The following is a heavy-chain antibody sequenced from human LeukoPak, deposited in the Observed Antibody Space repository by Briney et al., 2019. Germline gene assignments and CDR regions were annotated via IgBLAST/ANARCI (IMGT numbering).Heavy chain of an antibody. CDR1: GFTFSSYG. Sequence: GGSLRLSCAASGFTFSSYGMHWVRQAPGKGLEWVAVIWYDGSNKYYADSVKGRFTISRDNSKNTLYLQMNSLRAEDTAVYYCARVMVRGAAGLTGYYYGMDVWGQGTTVTVSS. J-gene: IGHJ6*02. CDR3: ARVMVRGAAGLTGYYYGMDV. V-gene: IGHV3-33*01. CDR2: IWYDGSNK. D-gene: IGHD3-10*01.